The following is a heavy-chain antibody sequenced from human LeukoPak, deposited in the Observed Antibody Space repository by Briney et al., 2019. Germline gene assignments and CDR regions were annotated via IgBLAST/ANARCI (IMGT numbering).Heavy chain of an antibody. Sequence: PGGSLRLSCAASGFTFSSYAMSWVRQAPGKGLEWVSAISGSGGSTYYADSVKGRFTISRDNSKNTRYLQMNSLRAEDTAVYYCAKGPGYSYGHGFDYWGQGTLVTVSS. D-gene: IGHD5-18*01. CDR3: AKGPGYSYGHGFDY. J-gene: IGHJ4*02. V-gene: IGHV3-23*01. CDR1: GFTFSSYA. CDR2: ISGSGGST.